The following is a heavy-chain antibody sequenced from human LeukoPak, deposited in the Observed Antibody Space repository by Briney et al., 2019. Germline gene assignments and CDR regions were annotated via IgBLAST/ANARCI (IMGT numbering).Heavy chain of an antibody. CDR3: ARAAQHYYDSSGYSDY. J-gene: IGHJ4*02. V-gene: IGHV3-30*03. Sequence: PGGSLRLSCAASGFTFSSYGMHWVRQAPGKGLEWVAVISYDGSNKYYADSVKGRFTISRDNSKNALYLQMNSLRAEDTAVYYCARAAQHYYDSSGYSDYWGQGTLVTVSS. D-gene: IGHD3-22*01. CDR2: ISYDGSNK. CDR1: GFTFSSYG.